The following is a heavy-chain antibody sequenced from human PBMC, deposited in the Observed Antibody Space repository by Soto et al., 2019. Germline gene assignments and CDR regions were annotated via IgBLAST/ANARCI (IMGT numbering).Heavy chain of an antibody. CDR1: GFTFSDYY. CDR3: AREFEDIVATIPRFDY. V-gene: IGHV3-11*01. Sequence: GGSLRLSCAASGFTFSDYYMSWIRQARGKGLEWVSYISSSGSTIYYADSVKGRFTISRDNAKNSLYLQMNSLRAEDTAVYYCAREFEDIVATIPRFDYWGQGTLVTVSS. D-gene: IGHD5-12*01. CDR2: ISSSGSTI. J-gene: IGHJ4*02.